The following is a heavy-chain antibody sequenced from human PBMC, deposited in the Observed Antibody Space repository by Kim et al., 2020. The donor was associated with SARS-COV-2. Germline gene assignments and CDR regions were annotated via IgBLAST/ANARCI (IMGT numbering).Heavy chain of an antibody. Sequence: SETLSLTCTVSGGSISSYYWSWIRQPPGKGLEWIGYIYYSGSTNYNPSLKSRVTISVDTSKNQFSLKLSSVTAADTAVYYCARDTVDTALDYWGQGTLVT. CDR3: ARDTVDTALDY. V-gene: IGHV4-59*01. J-gene: IGHJ4*02. CDR1: GGSISSYY. CDR2: IYYSGST. D-gene: IGHD5-18*01.